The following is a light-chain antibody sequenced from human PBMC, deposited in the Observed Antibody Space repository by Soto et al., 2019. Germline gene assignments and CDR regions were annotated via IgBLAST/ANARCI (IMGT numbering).Light chain of an antibody. CDR3: QVWDSSSDHYV. J-gene: IGLJ1*01. Sequence: SYELAEPPSVSAAPGQTARITCGGNHIGSKSVHWYQQKPGQAPVLVVYDDSDRSSGITERFSGSNSGNTATLTISRVEAGDEADYYCQVWDSSSDHYVFGTGTKVTLL. CDR2: DDS. V-gene: IGLV3-21*02. CDR1: HIGSKS.